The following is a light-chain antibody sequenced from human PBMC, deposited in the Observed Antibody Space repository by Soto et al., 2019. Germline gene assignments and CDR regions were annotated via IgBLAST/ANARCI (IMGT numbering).Light chain of an antibody. CDR2: GTS. Sequence: DIQLTQYPSSLSASVGDRVTISCRASQSIGTSLNLYQRKPGKAPNLLIYGTSHLHSGVPSRFSGTGSGTDFTLIITSLQRGDFATYYRQQTHSSLWTFGQGTKVDIK. J-gene: IGKJ1*01. CDR3: QQTHSSLWT. CDR1: QSIGTS. V-gene: IGKV1-39*01.